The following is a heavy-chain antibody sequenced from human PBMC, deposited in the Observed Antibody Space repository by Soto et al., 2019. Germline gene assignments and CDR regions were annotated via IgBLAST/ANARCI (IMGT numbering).Heavy chain of an antibody. CDR2: IYYSGST. CDR3: ARQVVAVAGTGGWFDP. CDR1: GGSISSYY. V-gene: IGHV4-59*08. D-gene: IGHD6-19*01. J-gene: IGHJ5*02. Sequence: SETLSLTCTVSGGSISSYYWSWIRQPPGKGLEWIGYIYYSGSTNYNPSLKSRVTISVDTSKNQFSLKLSSVTAADTAVYYCARQVVAVAGTGGWFDPWGQGTLVTVSS.